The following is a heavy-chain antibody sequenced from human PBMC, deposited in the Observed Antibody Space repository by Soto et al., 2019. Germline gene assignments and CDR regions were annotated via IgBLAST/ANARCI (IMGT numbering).Heavy chain of an antibody. Sequence: ASVKVSCKVSGYTLTELSMHWVRQAPGKGLEWMGGFDPEDGETIYAQKFQGRVTMTEDTSTDTAYMELSSLRSEDTAVYYCATVVFCNPHKDCSSTSCYCGYFDYWGQGTLVTVSS. CDR1: GYTLTELS. CDR2: FDPEDGET. D-gene: IGHD2-2*01. CDR3: ATVVFCNPHKDCSSTSCYCGYFDY. V-gene: IGHV1-24*01. J-gene: IGHJ4*02.